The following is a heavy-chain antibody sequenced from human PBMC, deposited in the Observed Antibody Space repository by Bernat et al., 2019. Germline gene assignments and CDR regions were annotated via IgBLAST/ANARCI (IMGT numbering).Heavy chain of an antibody. CDR1: GFTFSSYG. J-gene: IGHJ4*02. V-gene: IGHV3-30*18. D-gene: IGHD5-18*01. CDR3: AKIPRPFTAMVTLGLDY. CDR2: ISYDGSNK. Sequence: QVQLVESGGGVVQPGRSLRLSCAASGFTFSSYGMHWVRQAPGKGLEWVAVISYDGSNKYYADSVKGRFTISRDNSKNTLYLQMNSLRAEDTAVYYCAKIPRPFTAMVTLGLDYWGQGTLVTVSS.